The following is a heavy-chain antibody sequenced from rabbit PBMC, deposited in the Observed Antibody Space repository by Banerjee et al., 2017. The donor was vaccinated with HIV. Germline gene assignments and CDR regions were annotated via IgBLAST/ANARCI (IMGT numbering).Heavy chain of an antibody. CDR1: GIDFSSYYY. V-gene: IGHV1S45*01. Sequence: QEQLEESGGGLVKPGGTLTLTCKASGIDFSSYYYMCWVRQAPGKGLELIACIYTGSGSAYYASWAKGRFTISKTSSTTVTLQMTSLTAADTATYFCARDLAGVAGWNFNLWGQGTLVTVS. CDR2: IYTGSGSA. J-gene: IGHJ4*01. D-gene: IGHD4-1*01. CDR3: ARDLAGVAGWNFNL.